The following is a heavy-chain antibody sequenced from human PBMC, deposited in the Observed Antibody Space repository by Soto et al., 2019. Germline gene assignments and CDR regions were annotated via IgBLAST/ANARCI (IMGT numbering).Heavy chain of an antibody. Sequence: QVQLVESGGGVVQPGRSLRLSCAASGFTFSSYGMHWVRQAPGKGLEWVAVIWYDGSNKYYADSVKGRFTISRDNSKNTLYLQMNILRAADTAVDYCARETTVSRFDYWGQGTLVTVSS. CDR3: ARETTVSRFDY. D-gene: IGHD4-17*01. CDR1: GFTFSSYG. CDR2: IWYDGSNK. V-gene: IGHV3-33*01. J-gene: IGHJ4*02.